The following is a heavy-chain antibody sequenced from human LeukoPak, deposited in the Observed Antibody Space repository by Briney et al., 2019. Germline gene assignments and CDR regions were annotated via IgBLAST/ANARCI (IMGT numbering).Heavy chain of an antibody. CDR2: IYYGGST. CDR1: GGSISSYY. J-gene: IGHJ4*02. CDR3: ARSIFGMATDYSDY. V-gene: IGHV4-59*01. D-gene: IGHD3-3*01. Sequence: KASETLSLTCTVTGGSISSYYWSWIRQPPGKGLECIGYIYYGGSTNYHPSLKSRVTISVDTSKNQFSLKLSSVPAADTAVYYCARSIFGMATDYSDYWGQGALVTVPS.